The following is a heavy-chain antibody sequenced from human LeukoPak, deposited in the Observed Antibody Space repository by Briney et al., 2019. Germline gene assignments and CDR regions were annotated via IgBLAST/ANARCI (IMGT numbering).Heavy chain of an antibody. V-gene: IGHV3-48*01. CDR3: AREYTVHYDFWSGCSY. D-gene: IGHD3-3*01. CDR1: GFTFSSYS. J-gene: IGHJ4*02. CDR2: ISSSSSTI. Sequence: GGSLRLSCAASGFTFSSYSMNWVRQAPGKGLEWVSYISSSSSTIYYADSVKGRFTISRDNAKNSLYLQMNSLRAEDTAVYYCAREYTVHYDFWSGCSYWGQGTLVTVSS.